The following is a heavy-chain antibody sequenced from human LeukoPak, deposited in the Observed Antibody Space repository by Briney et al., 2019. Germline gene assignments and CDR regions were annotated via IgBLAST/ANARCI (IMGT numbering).Heavy chain of an antibody. D-gene: IGHD2-15*01. J-gene: IGHJ3*02. V-gene: IGHV1-8*01. CDR3: ARALWLDCSGGGCPPDAFDI. Sequence: ASVKVSCKASGYTFTSYDINWVRQATGQGLEWMGWINPNSGNTGYAQKFQGRVTMTRNTSISTAYMELSSLRSEDTAVYYCARALWLDCSGGGCPPDAFDIWGQGTMVTVSS. CDR2: INPNSGNT. CDR1: GYTFTSYD.